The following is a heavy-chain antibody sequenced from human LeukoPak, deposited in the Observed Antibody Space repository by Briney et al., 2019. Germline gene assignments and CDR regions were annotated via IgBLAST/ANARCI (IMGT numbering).Heavy chain of an antibody. D-gene: IGHD1-26*01. CDR1: GGSPSGSY. CDR3: ARTGYGRDYYGMDV. Sequence: PSETLSLTCSVSGGSPSGSYWSWIRQPPGKGLEWIGYIHYTGSTNYNPSLKSRVTISIDTPKNQVSLRLRSVTAADTAVYYCARTGYGRDYYGMDVWGQGTTVTVSS. CDR2: IHYTGST. V-gene: IGHV4-59*01. J-gene: IGHJ6*02.